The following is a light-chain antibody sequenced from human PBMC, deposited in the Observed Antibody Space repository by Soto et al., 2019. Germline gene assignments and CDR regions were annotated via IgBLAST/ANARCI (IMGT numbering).Light chain of an antibody. J-gene: IGKJ4*01. CDR2: DAS. Sequence: EIVLTQSPATLTLSPGDRATLSCRASQSVRSSLAWYQQKPGQAPRLLIYDASSRATGIPDRFSGGGSGTDFTLTISRLEPEDFAVYYCQQFSSYPLTFGGGTKVDIK. CDR3: QQFSSYPLT. CDR1: QSVRSS. V-gene: IGKV3-11*01.